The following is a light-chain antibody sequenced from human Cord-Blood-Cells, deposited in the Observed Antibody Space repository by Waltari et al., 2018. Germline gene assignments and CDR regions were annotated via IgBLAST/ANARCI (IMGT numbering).Light chain of an antibody. V-gene: IGLV2-14*03. CDR3: SSYTSSSTWV. CDR1: SSDVGGYNY. CDR2: AVS. Sequence: QSALTQPASVSGSPGQSITLSCTGTSSDVGGYNYVSWYQQTPGKAPKLRIYAVSNRPSGVSNRFSGSKSCNTASLTISGLQAEDEADYYCSSYTSSSTWVFGGGTKLTVL. J-gene: IGLJ3*02.